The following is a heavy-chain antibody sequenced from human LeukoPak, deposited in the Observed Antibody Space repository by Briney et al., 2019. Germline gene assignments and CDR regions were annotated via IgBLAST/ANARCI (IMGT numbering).Heavy chain of an antibody. CDR1: GVSISSSNSY. J-gene: IGHJ4*02. CDR3: ARDYYDSGSYYPLD. D-gene: IGHD3-10*01. Sequence: SETLSLTCTVSGVSISSSNSYWGWIRQPPGKGLEWIGSIYYSGNTYYNASLKSRVTISLDTSKNQFSLKLSSVTAADTAVYYCARDYYDSGSYYPLDWGQGTLVTVSS. CDR2: IYYSGNT. V-gene: IGHV4-39*07.